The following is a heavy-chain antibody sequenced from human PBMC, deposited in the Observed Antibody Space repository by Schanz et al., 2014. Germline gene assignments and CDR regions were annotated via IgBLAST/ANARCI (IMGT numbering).Heavy chain of an antibody. Sequence: QVQLVQSGAEVKKPGASVKVSCKSSGYTFTAYFIHWVRQAPGQGLEWMGRINPNTGGTNFAQKFQGRVSLTRDTSISTAYMELNSLTSDDTAIYYCARDRAGASYYFNYWGQGSLVTVSS. J-gene: IGHJ4*02. D-gene: IGHD1-26*01. CDR1: GYTFTAYF. CDR2: INPNTGGT. CDR3: ARDRAGASYYFNY. V-gene: IGHV1-2*06.